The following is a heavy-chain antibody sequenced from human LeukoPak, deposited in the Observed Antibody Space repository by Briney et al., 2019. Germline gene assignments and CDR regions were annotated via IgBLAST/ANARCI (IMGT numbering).Heavy chain of an antibody. CDR2: INHSGST. V-gene: IGHV4-34*01. CDR1: GGSFSGYH. CDR3: ARSRRVSVVVINSHKGKYFDY. J-gene: IGHJ4*02. Sequence: SETLSLTCAVYGGSFSGYHWSWIRQPPGKGLEWIGEINHSGSTNYNPSLKSRVTISVDTSKNQFSLKLSSVTAADTAVYYCARSRRVSVVVINSHKGKYFDYWGQGTLVTVSS. D-gene: IGHD3-22*01.